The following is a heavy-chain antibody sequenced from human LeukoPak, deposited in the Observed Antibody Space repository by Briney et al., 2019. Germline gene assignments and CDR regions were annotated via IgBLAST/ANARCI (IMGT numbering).Heavy chain of an antibody. CDR3: ATEVGATPRAFDY. CDR1: GFTFSDYY. CDR2: ISSSGSTI. V-gene: IGHV3-11*01. J-gene: IGHJ4*02. D-gene: IGHD1-26*01. Sequence: GGSLRLSCAASGFTFSDYYMSWIRQAPGKGLEWVSYISSSGSTIYYADSVKGRFTISRDNAKNSLYLQMNSLRAEDTAVYYCATEVGATPRAFDYWGQGTLVTVSS.